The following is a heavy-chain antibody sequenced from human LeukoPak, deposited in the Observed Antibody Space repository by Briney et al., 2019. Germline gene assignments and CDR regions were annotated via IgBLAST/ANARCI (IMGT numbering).Heavy chain of an antibody. D-gene: IGHD1-26*01. CDR2: INGGVST. CDR1: GFTVNSKY. CDR3: ARGWDFDY. V-gene: IGHV3-66*01. J-gene: IGHJ4*02. Sequence: PGGSLRLSCAASGFTVNSKYMNWVRQAPGKGLEWVSVINGGVSTSYADSVRCRFTISTDSSKNTLYLQMNSLRAEDTAVYYCARGWDFDYWGQGSLVTVSS.